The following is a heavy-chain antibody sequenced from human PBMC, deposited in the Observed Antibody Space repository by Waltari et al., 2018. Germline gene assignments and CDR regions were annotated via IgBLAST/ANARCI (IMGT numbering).Heavy chain of an antibody. CDR2: INPNSGGT. CDR1: GYTFTGYY. D-gene: IGHD3-10*01. V-gene: IGHV1-2*02. Sequence: QVQLVQSGAEVKKPGASVKVSCKASGYTFTGYYMHWVRQAPGQGLEWMGWINPNSGGTNYAQKFQGRVTMTRDTSISTAYMELSRLRSDDTAVYYCARDLNGWFGEYVFDYWGQGTLVTVSS. CDR3: ARDLNGWFGEYVFDY. J-gene: IGHJ4*02.